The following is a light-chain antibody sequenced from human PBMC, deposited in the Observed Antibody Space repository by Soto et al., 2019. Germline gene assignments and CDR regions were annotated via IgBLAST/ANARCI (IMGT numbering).Light chain of an antibody. CDR3: QKYTNVPS. V-gene: IGKV1-27*01. J-gene: IGKJ4*01. CDR1: QGISNY. CDR2: AAS. Sequence: DIQMTQSPSSLSASVGDRVTITCRASQGISNYLAWYQQIQGKGPKLLISAASTLPSGVPSRFSGSGSGKDFTLTISSLQSEDVATYYCQKYTNVPSFGGGTKVEIK.